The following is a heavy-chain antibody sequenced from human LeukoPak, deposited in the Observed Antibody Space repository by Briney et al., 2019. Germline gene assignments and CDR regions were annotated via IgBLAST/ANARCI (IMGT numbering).Heavy chain of an antibody. CDR1: GFTFSSYA. CDR3: AKDQGDIVVVVAAT. D-gene: IGHD2-15*01. V-gene: IGHV3-23*01. J-gene: IGHJ4*02. CDR2: ISGSGGST. Sequence: PGGSLRLSCAASGFTFSSYAMSWVRQAPGKGLEWVSAISGSGGSTYYADSVKGRFTISRDNSKSTLYLQMNSLRAGDTAVYYCAKDQGDIVVVVAATWGQGTLVTVSS.